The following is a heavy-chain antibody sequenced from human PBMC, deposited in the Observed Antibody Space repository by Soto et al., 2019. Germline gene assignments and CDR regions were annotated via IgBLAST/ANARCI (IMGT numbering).Heavy chain of an antibody. V-gene: IGHV4-61*08. CDR1: GFSFGSCANY. Sequence: WETLSLTCAVSGFSFGSCANYWIWMPPAPGKGLEWIGYFFSSGSPHHNPSLKSRVTISEDRSKNQFYLKLSSVTAADTAVYYCAREYNYDSSGSGFDSWGQGTLVTAPQ. D-gene: IGHD3-22*01. CDR3: AREYNYDSSGSGFDS. J-gene: IGHJ4*02. CDR2: FFSSGSP.